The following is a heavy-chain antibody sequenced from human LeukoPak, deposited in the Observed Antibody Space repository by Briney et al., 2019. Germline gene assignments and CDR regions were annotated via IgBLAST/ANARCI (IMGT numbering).Heavy chain of an antibody. Sequence: PGGSLRLSCAASGFTFSSYDTHWVRQATGKGLEWVSAIGTAGDTYYPGSVKGRFTISRENAKNSLYLQMNSLRAGDTAVYYCARVQRSGGAFDIWGQGTMVTVSS. J-gene: IGHJ3*02. CDR1: GFTFSSYD. D-gene: IGHD5-24*01. V-gene: IGHV3-13*01. CDR3: ARVQRSGGAFDI. CDR2: IGTAGDT.